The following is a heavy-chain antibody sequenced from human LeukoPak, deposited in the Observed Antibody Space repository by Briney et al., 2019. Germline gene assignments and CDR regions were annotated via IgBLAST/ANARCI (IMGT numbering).Heavy chain of an antibody. V-gene: IGHV3-9*01. Sequence: PGGSLRLSCAASGFTFDDYAMHWVRQAPGKGLEWVSGISWNSGSIVYADSVKGRFTISRDNAKNSLYLQMNSLRAEDTALYYCAKAAGYGSGSYSDYWGQGTLVTVSS. CDR1: GFTFDDYA. J-gene: IGHJ4*02. CDR3: AKAAGYGSGSYSDY. CDR2: ISWNSGSI. D-gene: IGHD3-10*01.